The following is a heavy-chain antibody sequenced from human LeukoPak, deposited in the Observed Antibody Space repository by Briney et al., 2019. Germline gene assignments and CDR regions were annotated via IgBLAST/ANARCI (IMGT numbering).Heavy chain of an antibody. Sequence: PSETLSLTCTVSGGSISNGDYYWAWIRQPPGRGLEWFGSIYYSGSTYYNPSLKSRVTISVDTSKNQCSLRLSSVTAADTVVYYCARLQLAAAGNRWFDPWGQGTLVTVSS. CDR3: ARLQLAAAGNRWFDP. CDR1: GGSISNGDYY. J-gene: IGHJ5*02. D-gene: IGHD6-13*01. V-gene: IGHV4-39*01. CDR2: IYYSGST.